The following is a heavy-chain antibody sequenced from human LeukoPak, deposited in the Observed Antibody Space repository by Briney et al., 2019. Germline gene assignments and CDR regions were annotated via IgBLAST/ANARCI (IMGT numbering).Heavy chain of an antibody. V-gene: IGHV3-48*01. J-gene: IGHJ3*01. D-gene: IGHD6-19*01. CDR1: GFTFSDYD. CDR2: ITGSSSSK. Sequence: PGGSLRLSCAASGFTFSDYDMNWIRQAPGTGLEWVSYITGSSSSKYYADSVKGRFTISRDNAKNSLYLQMNSLRAEDTAVDYCARPTTSGWYPHWAQGTMVTVSS. CDR3: ARPTTSGWYPH.